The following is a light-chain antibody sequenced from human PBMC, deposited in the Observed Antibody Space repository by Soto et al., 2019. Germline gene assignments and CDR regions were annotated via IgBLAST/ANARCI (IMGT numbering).Light chain of an antibody. V-gene: IGKV1-5*03. Sequence: DIKMTQSPSSLVASVGDRVTITCRASQSLSGWLAWYQKKPGQAPKLLIYKASTLENGVPSRFSGSGSGAEFTLTISSLQPGDSAIYFCQQYHTYAHTFGQGTKLEI. J-gene: IGKJ2*01. CDR2: KAS. CDR1: QSLSGW. CDR3: QQYHTYAHT.